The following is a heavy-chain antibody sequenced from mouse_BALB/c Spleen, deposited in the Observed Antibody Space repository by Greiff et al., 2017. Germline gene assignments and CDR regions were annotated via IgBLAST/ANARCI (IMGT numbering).Heavy chain of an antibody. CDR3: ARRDYYGSSPFAY. J-gene: IGHJ3*01. Sequence: QVQLKESGPGLVAPSQSLSITCTVSGFSLSRYSVHWVRQPPGKGLEWLGMIWGGGSTDYNSALKSRLSISKDNSKSQVFLKMNSLQTDDTAMYYCARRDYYGSSPFAYWGQGTLVTVSA. CDR1: GFSLSRYS. D-gene: IGHD1-1*01. CDR2: IWGGGST. V-gene: IGHV2-6-4*01.